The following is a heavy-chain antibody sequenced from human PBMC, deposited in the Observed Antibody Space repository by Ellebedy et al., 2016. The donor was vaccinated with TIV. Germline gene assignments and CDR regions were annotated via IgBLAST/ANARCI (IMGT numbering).Heavy chain of an antibody. CDR3: ARDGGLGELLEGYFDS. J-gene: IGHJ4*02. CDR2: IFGGGTT. CDR1: GFTVGTNY. Sequence: GESLKISCAASGFTVGTNYMNWIRQAPGKGLEWVSLIFGGGTTYYADSVKGRFTMSSDTSTNMVFLHIISLRAEDTAVYYCARDGGLGELLEGYFDSWGQGTLVTASS. D-gene: IGHD3-10*01. V-gene: IGHV3-66*01.